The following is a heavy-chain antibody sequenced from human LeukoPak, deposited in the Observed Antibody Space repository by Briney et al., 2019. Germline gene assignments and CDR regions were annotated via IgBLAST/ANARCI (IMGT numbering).Heavy chain of an antibody. V-gene: IGHV3-20*01. CDR3: ARDWGAAAGTHFDL. J-gene: IGHJ4*02. CDR1: GFTFDDYG. Sequence: GGSLRLSCAASGFTFDDYGMMWVPQVPGKGLECVSSINWSGDSPGYADSVKGRFTISRDNAKNALDLQMNSLRAEDTALYHCARDWGAAAGTHFDLWGQGTLVTVSS. D-gene: IGHD6-13*01. CDR2: INWSGDSP.